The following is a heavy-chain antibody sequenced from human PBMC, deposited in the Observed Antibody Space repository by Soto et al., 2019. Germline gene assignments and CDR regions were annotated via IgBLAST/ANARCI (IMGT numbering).Heavy chain of an antibody. CDR1: GGSISSVY. CDR3: ARVPDY. V-gene: IGHV4-59*12. J-gene: IGHJ4*02. Sequence: PSETLSLTCTVSGGSISSVYWSWIRQPPGKGLEWIGYISYSGSTYYNPSLKSRVTISVDRSKNQFSLKLSSVTAADTAVYYCARVPDYWGQGTLVTVSP. CDR2: ISYSGST.